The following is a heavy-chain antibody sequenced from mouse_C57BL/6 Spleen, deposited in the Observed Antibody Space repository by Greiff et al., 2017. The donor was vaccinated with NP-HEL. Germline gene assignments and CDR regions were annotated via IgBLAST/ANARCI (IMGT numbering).Heavy chain of an antibody. CDR3: ARVGSDGYY. J-gene: IGHJ3*01. CDR2: ISYDGSN. V-gene: IGHV3-6*01. Sequence: EVQLQESGPGLVKPSQSLSLTCSVTGYSITSGYYWNWIRQFPGNKLEWMGYISYDGSNNYNPSLKTRISITRDTSKNQVFLKLNSVTTEDTATYYGARVGSDGYYWGQGTLVTVSA. CDR1: GYSITSGYY. D-gene: IGHD2-3*01.